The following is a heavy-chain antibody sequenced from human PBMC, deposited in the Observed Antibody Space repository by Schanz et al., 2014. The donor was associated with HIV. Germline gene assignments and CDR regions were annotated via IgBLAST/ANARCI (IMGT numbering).Heavy chain of an antibody. V-gene: IGHV1-2*02. J-gene: IGHJ4*02. Sequence: QVHLVQSGAEVKKPGASVKVSCKASGYTFSGYYIHWVRQAPGQGLQWMGWVKPNDGGTYYPQKFKGRVAMTRDTSITTASMELSRLRSDDTAIYFCARNRYNLLPFDFWGQGTLVTVSS. D-gene: IGHD2-2*01. CDR1: GYTFSGYY. CDR2: VKPNDGGT. CDR3: ARNRYNLLPFDF.